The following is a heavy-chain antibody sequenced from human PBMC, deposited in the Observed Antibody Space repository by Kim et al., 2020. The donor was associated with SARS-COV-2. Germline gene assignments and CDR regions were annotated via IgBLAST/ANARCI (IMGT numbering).Heavy chain of an antibody. CDR2: IRSKDNGGTT. CDR1: GFRFDNYA. Sequence: GWSLRLSCTGSGFRFDNYAVSWFRQAPGKGLEWVAFIRSKDNGGTTEYDASVKGRFTISRDDSKSIAYLQMNSLKTEDTAVYYCSRLYDFWSGYYEGFDSWGQGTLVTVSS. V-gene: IGHV3-49*03. CDR3: SRLYDFWSGYYEGFDS. J-gene: IGHJ4*02. D-gene: IGHD3-3*01.